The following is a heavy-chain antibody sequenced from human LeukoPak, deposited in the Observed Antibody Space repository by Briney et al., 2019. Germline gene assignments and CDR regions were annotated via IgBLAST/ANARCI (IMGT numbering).Heavy chain of an antibody. CDR2: ISSSGSTI. CDR3: ARYSYSSSWYVAFDI. CDR1: GFTFSDYY. J-gene: IGHJ3*02. D-gene: IGHD6-13*01. V-gene: IGHV3-11*04. Sequence: GRFLRLSCAASGFTFSDYYMSWIRQAPGKGLEWVSYISSSGSTIYYADSVKGRFTVSRDNAKNSLYLQMNSLRAEDTAVYYCARYSYSSSWYVAFDIWGQGTMVTVSS.